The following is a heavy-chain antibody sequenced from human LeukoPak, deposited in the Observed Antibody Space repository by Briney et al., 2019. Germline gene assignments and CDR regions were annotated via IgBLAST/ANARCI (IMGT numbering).Heavy chain of an antibody. CDR3: ARQRADYFYHYLDV. V-gene: IGHV4-39*01. CDR2: IYYSGST. CDR1: GGSISSSSYY. Sequence: SETLSLTCTVSGGSISSSSYYWGWIRQPPGKGLEWIGSIYYSGSTYYNPSLKSRVTISVDTSKNQFSLKLSSLTAADTAVYYCARQRADYFYHYLDVWGKGTSVTVSS. J-gene: IGHJ6*03.